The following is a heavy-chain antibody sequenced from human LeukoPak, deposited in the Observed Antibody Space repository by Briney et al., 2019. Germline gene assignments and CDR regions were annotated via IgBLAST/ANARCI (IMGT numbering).Heavy chain of an antibody. V-gene: IGHV1-2*02. CDR2: INPNSGGT. Sequence: ASVKVSCKASGYTFTGYYMHWVRQAPGQGLEWMGWINPNSGGTNYAQKFQGRVTMTRDTSISTAYMELSRLRSDDTAVYYCAGGDEYHYYYYYMDVWGKGTTVTVSS. J-gene: IGHJ6*03. CDR3: AGGDEYHYYYYYMDV. CDR1: GYTFTGYY. D-gene: IGHD2-2*02.